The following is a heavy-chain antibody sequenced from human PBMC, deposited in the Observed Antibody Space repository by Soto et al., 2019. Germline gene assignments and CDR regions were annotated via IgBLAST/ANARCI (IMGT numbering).Heavy chain of an antibody. Sequence: EVQLLESGGNLVQPGGSLRLSCAASGFSFSTYALTWVRQAPGKGLEWVSGISASGATTYYADSVKGRFTISRDNSKNTVFLQMTSLRAEDTALYYCAKWTDTVIEAALAGGAFDSWGQGTMVTVSS. CDR3: AKWTDTVIEAALAGGAFDS. V-gene: IGHV3-23*01. CDR2: ISASGATT. J-gene: IGHJ3*02. CDR1: GFSFSTYA. D-gene: IGHD2-15*01.